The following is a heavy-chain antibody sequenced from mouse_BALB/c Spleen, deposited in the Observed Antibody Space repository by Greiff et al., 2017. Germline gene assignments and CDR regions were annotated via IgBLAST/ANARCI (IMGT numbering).Heavy chain of an antibody. Sequence: VQLQQSGTVLARPGASVKMSCTASGFNIKDTYMHWVKQRPEQGLEWIGRIDPANGNTKYDPKFQGKATITADTSSNTAYLQLSSLTSEDTAVYYCARRVGSSYWYFDVWGAGTTVTVSS. CDR1: GFNIKDTY. CDR2: IDPANGNT. J-gene: IGHJ1*01. V-gene: IGHV14-3*02. D-gene: IGHD1-1*01. CDR3: ARRVGSSYWYFDV.